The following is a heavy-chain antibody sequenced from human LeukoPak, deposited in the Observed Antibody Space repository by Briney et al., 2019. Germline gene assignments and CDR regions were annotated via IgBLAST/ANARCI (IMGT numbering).Heavy chain of an antibody. D-gene: IGHD5-18*01. Sequence: SETLSLTCTVSGGSISSGGYYWSWIRQHPGKGLEWIGYIYYSGSTYYNPSLKSRVTISVDTSKNQFSLKLSSETAADTAVYYCAREVRGYSYGFDYWGQGTLVTVSS. V-gene: IGHV4-31*03. J-gene: IGHJ4*02. CDR1: GGSISSGGYY. CDR3: AREVRGYSYGFDY. CDR2: IYYSGST.